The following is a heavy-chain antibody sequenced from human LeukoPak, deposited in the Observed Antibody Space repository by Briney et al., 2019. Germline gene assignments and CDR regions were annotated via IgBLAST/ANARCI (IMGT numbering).Heavy chain of an antibody. V-gene: IGHV3-11*01. CDR1: GFTFSDYY. Sequence: GGSLRLSCAASGFTFSDYYMSWIRQAPGKGLEWVSYISSSGSTIYYADSVKGRFTISRDNVKNSLYLQMNSLRAEDTAVYYCVRNYCSRASCWGYDFWGRGTLVTVSS. D-gene: IGHD2-15*01. CDR3: VRNYCSRASCWGYDF. J-gene: IGHJ4*01. CDR2: ISSSGSTI.